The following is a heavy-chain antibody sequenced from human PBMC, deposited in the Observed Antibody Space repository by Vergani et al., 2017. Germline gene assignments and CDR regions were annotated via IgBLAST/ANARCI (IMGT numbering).Heavy chain of an antibody. CDR3: ARDWRLLYNRFDP. V-gene: IGHV3-33*01. Sequence: QVQLVESGGGVVQPGRSLRLSCAASGFTFNQYGMHWVRQAPGKGLEWVAVTWYDGNNKQYADSVKGRFTISRDNSKMTMYLQMNSLGDEDTGVYYCARDWRLLYNRFDPWGQGTLVTVSS. J-gene: IGHJ5*02. D-gene: IGHD1-14*01. CDR2: TWYDGNNK. CDR1: GFTFNQYG.